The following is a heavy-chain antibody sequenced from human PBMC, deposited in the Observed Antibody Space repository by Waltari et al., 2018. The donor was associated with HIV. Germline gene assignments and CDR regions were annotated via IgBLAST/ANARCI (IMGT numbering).Heavy chain of an antibody. CDR1: GFTFSAHY. CDR2: SDGVGRS. D-gene: IGHD1-1*01. CDR3: ARDLPNEDATDIFLGNYHYGMDV. Sequence: QVQLVVSGGGLVKPGGSLRLSCAASGFTFSAHYMSWGRQALGQGLQWVATSDGVGRSCFAASVKGRFTVSRDNAKKALFLQLDSLRVDDTAVYYCARDLPNEDATDIFLGNYHYGMDVWGQGTAVTVSS. J-gene: IGHJ6*02. V-gene: IGHV3-11*01.